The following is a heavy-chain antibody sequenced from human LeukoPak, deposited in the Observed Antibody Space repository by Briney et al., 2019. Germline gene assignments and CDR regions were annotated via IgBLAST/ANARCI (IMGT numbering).Heavy chain of an antibody. CDR2: IYPGDSES. J-gene: IGHJ4*02. CDR3: ARSAMVRGVIGEDDY. CDR1: GYSFTSYW. D-gene: IGHD3-10*01. V-gene: IGHV5-51*01. Sequence: GESLKISCQGSGYSFTSYWIAWVRQMPGKGLEWMGIIYPGDSESRYSPSFQGQVTTSADKSISTAYLQWSSLKASDTAMYYCARSAMVRGVIGEDDYWGQGTLVTVSS.